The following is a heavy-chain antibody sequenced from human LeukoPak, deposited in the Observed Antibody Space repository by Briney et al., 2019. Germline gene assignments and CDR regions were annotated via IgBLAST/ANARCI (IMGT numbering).Heavy chain of an antibody. CDR1: GFTFSSYA. CDR2: ISGSGGST. Sequence: GGSLRLSCAASGFTFSSYAMSWVRQAPGKGLEWVSGISGSGGSTDYADSVKGRFTISRDDSKDTLSLQMNSLRAEDTAVYYCARVVGGSGTLGDPFDNWGQGTLVTVSS. J-gene: IGHJ4*02. D-gene: IGHD3-10*01. V-gene: IGHV3-23*01. CDR3: ARVVGGSGTLGDPFDN.